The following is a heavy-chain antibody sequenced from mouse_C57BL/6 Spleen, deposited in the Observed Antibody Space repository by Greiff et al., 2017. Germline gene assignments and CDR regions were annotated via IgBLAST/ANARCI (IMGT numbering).Heavy chain of an antibody. D-gene: IGHD1-1*01. Sequence: DVMLVESGGGLVKPGGSLKLSCAASGFTFSSYTMSWVRQTPEKRLEWVATISGGGGNTYYPDRVKGRFTISRDNAKNTLYLQMSSLRSEDTALYYCARRDTTVVANWYFDVWGTGTTVTVSS. CDR3: ARRDTTVVANWYFDV. CDR1: GFTFSSYT. J-gene: IGHJ1*03. V-gene: IGHV5-9*01. CDR2: ISGGGGNT.